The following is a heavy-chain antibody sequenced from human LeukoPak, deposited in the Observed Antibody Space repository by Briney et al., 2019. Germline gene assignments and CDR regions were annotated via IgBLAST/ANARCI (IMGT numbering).Heavy chain of an antibody. V-gene: IGHV3-7*01. D-gene: IGHD3-10*01. J-gene: IGHJ4*02. CDR3: AMRNYYGSGSYPYFDY. Sequence: GGSLRLSCAASGFTFSSYWMSWVRQAPGKGLEWVANIKQDGSEKYYVDSVKGRFTISRDNAKNSLYLQMNSLRAEDTAVYYCAMRNYYGSGSYPYFDYWGQGTLVTVSS. CDR1: GFTFSSYW. CDR2: IKQDGSEK.